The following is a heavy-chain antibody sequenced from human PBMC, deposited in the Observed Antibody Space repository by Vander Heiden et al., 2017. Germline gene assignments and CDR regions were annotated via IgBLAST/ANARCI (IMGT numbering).Heavy chain of an antibody. CDR3: ASWWGTYYGV. D-gene: IGHD3-16*01. Sequence: QVQLVESGGGVVQSGPSLTLSCAASGFSFSSHGAHWVGQAPGKGLEWVSYIWYDGSDKFFADSVKGRFTISRDNSKNILYLQMNNLRDDDTAVYYCASWWGTYYGVWGQGTLVTVSS. J-gene: IGHJ4*02. V-gene: IGHV3-33*03. CDR2: IWYDGSDK. CDR1: GFSFSSHG.